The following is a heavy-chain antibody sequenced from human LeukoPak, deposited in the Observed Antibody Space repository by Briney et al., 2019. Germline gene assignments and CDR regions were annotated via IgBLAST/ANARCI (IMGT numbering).Heavy chain of an antibody. J-gene: IGHJ6*03. CDR3: ARTGDVVTAAIQTYYYYMDV. D-gene: IGHD2-2*02. CDR1: GGTFSSYA. CDR2: IIPIFGTA. Sequence: ASVKVSCKAAGGTFSSYAISWVRQAPGQGLEWMGGIIPIFGTANYAQKFQGRVTITADESTSTAYMELSSLRSEDTAVYYCARTGDVVTAAIQTYYYYMDVWGKGTTVTVSS. V-gene: IGHV1-69*13.